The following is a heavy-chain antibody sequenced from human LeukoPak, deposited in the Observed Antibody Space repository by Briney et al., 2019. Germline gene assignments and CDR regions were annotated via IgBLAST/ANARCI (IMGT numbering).Heavy chain of an antibody. CDR2: ITTSDGNT. Sequence: PGGSLRLSCAASGFTFSSYTMSWVRQAPGKGLEWVSTITTSDGNTYYADSVKGRFTVSRDNSKNTLFPQMNSLRAEDTAVYYCARRYFDYWGQGTLVTVSS. CDR1: GFTFSSYT. J-gene: IGHJ4*02. CDR3: ARRYFDY. D-gene: IGHD1-14*01. V-gene: IGHV3-23*01.